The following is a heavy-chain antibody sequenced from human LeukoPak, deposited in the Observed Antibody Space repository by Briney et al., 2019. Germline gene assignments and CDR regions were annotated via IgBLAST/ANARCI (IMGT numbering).Heavy chain of an antibody. Sequence: ASVKVSCKASGDTLSRFSVDWMRQAPGQGLEWMGRVIPALDSTHYAQSFQGRVTINAGKSTSTAYMELSSLRSEDTAVYYCAVCSGSYYNNYYDYWGQGTLVTVSS. D-gene: IGHD3-10*02. V-gene: IGHV1-69*08. J-gene: IGHJ4*02. CDR1: GDTLSRFS. CDR3: AVCSGSYYNNYYDY. CDR2: VIPALDST.